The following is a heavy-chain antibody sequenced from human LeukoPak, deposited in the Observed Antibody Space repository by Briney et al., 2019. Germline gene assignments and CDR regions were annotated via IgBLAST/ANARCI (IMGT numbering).Heavy chain of an antibody. Sequence: ASVKVSCKASGYTFTSYYMHWVRQATGQGLEWMGWMNPNSGNTGYAQKFQGRVTMTRNTSISTAYMELSSLRSEDTAVYYCARDYVSSGWYGFWMDAFDIWGQGTMVTVSS. CDR2: MNPNSGNT. D-gene: IGHD6-19*01. V-gene: IGHV1-8*02. CDR3: ARDYVSSGWYGFWMDAFDI. J-gene: IGHJ3*02. CDR1: GYTFTSYY.